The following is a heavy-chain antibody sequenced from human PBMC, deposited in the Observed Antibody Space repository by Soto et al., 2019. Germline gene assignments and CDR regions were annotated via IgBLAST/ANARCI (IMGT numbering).Heavy chain of an antibody. D-gene: IGHD5-12*01. CDR2: INHIGTT. Sequence: QVQLQQGGAGLLKPSETLSLTCTVYGGSFTFSGYYWSWIRQPPGKGLEWIGEINHIGTTKYNPSLESRVTISLDTSKNHFSLALTSVTAADTAVYYCVRGRILRLRFGDFDSWGQGTLVTVSS. J-gene: IGHJ4*02. V-gene: IGHV4-34*01. CDR3: VRGRILRLRFGDFDS. CDR1: GGSFTFSGYY.